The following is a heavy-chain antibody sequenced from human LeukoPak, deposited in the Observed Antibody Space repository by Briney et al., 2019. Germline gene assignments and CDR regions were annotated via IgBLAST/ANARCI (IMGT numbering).Heavy chain of an antibody. D-gene: IGHD4-23*01. CDR2: IYYSGGT. CDR1: GGSISSSSYY. CDR3: ARTYYGGNSGFDP. J-gene: IGHJ5*02. V-gene: IGHV4-39*07. Sequence: PSETLSLTCTVSGGSISSSSYYWGWIRQPPGKGPEWIGSIYYSGGTYYNQSLKSRVTISVDTSKNQFSLKLSSVTAADTAVYYCARTYYGGNSGFDPWGQGTLVTVSS.